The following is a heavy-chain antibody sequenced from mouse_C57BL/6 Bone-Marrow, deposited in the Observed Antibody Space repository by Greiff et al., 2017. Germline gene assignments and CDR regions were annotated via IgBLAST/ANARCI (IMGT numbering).Heavy chain of an antibody. CDR1: GFNIKNTY. J-gene: IGHJ1*03. V-gene: IGHV14-3*01. CDR2: IDPANGNT. CDR3: ARGSDWYFDV. Sequence: LVESVAELVRPGASVKLSCTASGFNIKNTYMHWVKQRPEQGLEWIGRIDPANGNTYYNEKFKGKATLTAEKSSSTAYMQLSSLTSEDSAVYFCARGSDWYFDVWGTGTTVTVSS.